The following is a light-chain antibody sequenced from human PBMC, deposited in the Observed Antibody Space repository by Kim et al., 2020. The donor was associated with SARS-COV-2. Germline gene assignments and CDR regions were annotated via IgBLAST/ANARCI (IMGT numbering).Light chain of an antibody. CDR2: KAS. CDR3: QQYSSYSPYT. Sequence: ASIGDRITITGRASQNINTYLGWYQHKPGKAPNLLIYKASILESGVPSRFSGSGSGTEFTLTLSSRKPDDRGTYYCQQYSSYSPYTFGQGTKLEI. J-gene: IGKJ2*01. CDR1: QNINTY. V-gene: IGKV1-5*03.